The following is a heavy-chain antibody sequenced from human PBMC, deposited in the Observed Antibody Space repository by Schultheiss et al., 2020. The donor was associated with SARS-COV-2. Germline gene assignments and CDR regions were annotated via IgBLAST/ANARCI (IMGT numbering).Heavy chain of an antibody. J-gene: IGHJ4*02. V-gene: IGHV3-7*03. Sequence: GGSLRLSCAASGFTFSSYWMSWVRQAPGKGLEWVANIKQDGSEKYYVDSVKGRFTISRDNSKNTLYLQMNSLRAEDTAVYYCAKERGSGGYFDYWGQGTRVTGSS. CDR2: IKQDGSEK. CDR1: GFTFSSYW. D-gene: IGHD6-19*01. CDR3: AKERGSGGYFDY.